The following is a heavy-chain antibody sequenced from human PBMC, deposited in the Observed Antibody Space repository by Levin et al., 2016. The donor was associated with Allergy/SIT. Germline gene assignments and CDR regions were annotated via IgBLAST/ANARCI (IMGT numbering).Heavy chain of an antibody. CDR2: SYGAGTA. J-gene: IGHJ1*01. CDR1: DFNMANNH. V-gene: IGHV3-53*01. CDR3: ARGVVNWGRFGS. Sequence: GESLKISCEASDFNMANNHMNWLRQAPGKGLEWVAVSYGAGTAYHRDSVKGRFSTFRDNSKNTLYLQMNSLRVEDTAIYYCARGVVNWGRFGSWGQGTRVTVS. D-gene: IGHD5-18*01.